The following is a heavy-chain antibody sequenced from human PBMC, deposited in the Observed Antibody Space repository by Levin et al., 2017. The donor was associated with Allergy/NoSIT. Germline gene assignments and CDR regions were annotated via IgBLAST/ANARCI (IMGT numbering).Heavy chain of an antibody. CDR2: MNPNSGNT. J-gene: IGHJ6*02. D-gene: IGHD2-2*01. CDR3: ARRLSLGYCIGTSCYGMGV. Sequence: ASVKVSCKASGYTFTSYDINWVRQATGQGLEWMGWMNPNSGNTGYAQKFQGRDTMTRNTSITTAYMELSSLKSEDTAVYYCARRLSLGYCIGTSCYGMGVWGQGTTVTVSS. CDR1: GYTFTSYD. V-gene: IGHV1-8*02.